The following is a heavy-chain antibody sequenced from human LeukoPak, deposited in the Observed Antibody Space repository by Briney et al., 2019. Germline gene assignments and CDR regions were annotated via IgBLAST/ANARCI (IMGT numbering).Heavy chain of an antibody. CDR2: MNPNSGNT. CDR3: ARGRGETYYDFWSGYYGYYYYYMDV. V-gene: IGHV1-8*03. D-gene: IGHD3-3*01. CDR1: GYTFISYD. Sequence: ASVKVSCKASGYTFISYDINWVRQATGQGLEWMGWMNPNSGNTGYAQKFQGRVTITRNTSISTAYMELSSLRSEDTAVYYCARGRGETYYDFWSGYYGYYYYYMDVWGKGTTVTVSS. J-gene: IGHJ6*03.